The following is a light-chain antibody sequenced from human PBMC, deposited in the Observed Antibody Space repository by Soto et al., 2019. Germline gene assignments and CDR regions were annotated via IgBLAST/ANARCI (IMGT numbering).Light chain of an antibody. CDR1: QSISSW. CDR2: AAS. CDR3: HLGIT. Sequence: IQMTQSPSTLSASVGDRVTITCRASQSISSWLAWYQQKPGKAPKLLIYAASSLQSGVPSRFSGSGSGTDFTLTISSLQPEDFATYYCHLGITFGQGTRLEIK. V-gene: IGKV1-5*01. J-gene: IGKJ5*01.